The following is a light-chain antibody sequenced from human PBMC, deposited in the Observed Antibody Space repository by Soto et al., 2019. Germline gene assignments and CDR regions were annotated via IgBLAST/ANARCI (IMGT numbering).Light chain of an antibody. CDR3: QHFGNSLWT. CDR1: ESVGSSL. CDR2: GAS. V-gene: IGKV3-20*01. J-gene: IGKJ1*01. Sequence: DIVLTQSPGALSFSPVERATLSCMTSESVGSSLLAWYQQKSGQAPRLLIYGASSRAIHTPDRFSGSGSGTDFTLTISGLEPEDFAVYYCQHFGNSLWTFGQGTKVDI.